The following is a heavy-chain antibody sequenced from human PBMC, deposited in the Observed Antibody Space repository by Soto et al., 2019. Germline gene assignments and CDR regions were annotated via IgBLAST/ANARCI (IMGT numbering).Heavy chain of an antibody. CDR2: IYYGGST. CDR1: GGSITSGDYY. V-gene: IGHV4-30-4*01. CDR3: ASGSTVINTLDF. Sequence: QVQLQESGPGLVKPSQTLSLTCTVSGGSITSGDYYWSWIRQPPGKGLEWVGYIYYGGSTYYNPSLKSRITISLATPKNQCSLKLTSVTAADTAVYYCASGSTVINTLDFWGQGTLVTVSS. J-gene: IGHJ4*02. D-gene: IGHD4-17*01.